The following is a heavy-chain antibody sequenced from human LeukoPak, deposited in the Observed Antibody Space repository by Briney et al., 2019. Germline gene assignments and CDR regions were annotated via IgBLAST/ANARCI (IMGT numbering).Heavy chain of an antibody. CDR1: GFTFSSYA. Sequence: GRSLRLSRAASGFTFSSYAMHWVRQAPGKGLEWVAVISYDGSNKYYADSVKGRFTISRDNSKNTLYLQMNSLRAEDTAVYYCAVGPNYYPGFDYWGQGTLVTVSS. CDR2: ISYDGSNK. D-gene: IGHD3-22*01. J-gene: IGHJ4*02. CDR3: AVGPNYYPGFDY. V-gene: IGHV3-30*07.